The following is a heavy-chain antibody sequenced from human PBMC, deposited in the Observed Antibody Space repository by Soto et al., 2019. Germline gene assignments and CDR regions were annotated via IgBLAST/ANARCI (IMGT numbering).Heavy chain of an antibody. CDR3: ATWLLREHAYDI. D-gene: IGHD1-26*01. V-gene: IGHV3-53*01. J-gene: IGHJ3*02. CDR2: LYDVDGT. Sequence: GGSVRLSCAALGLTISGKKYMSWVRQAPGRGLEWVSGLYDVDGTYYADSVKGRFTISRDSSKTIVFLQMNRLGPDDTAVYYCATWLLREHAYDIWGLGTTVTVSS. CDR1: GLTISGKKY.